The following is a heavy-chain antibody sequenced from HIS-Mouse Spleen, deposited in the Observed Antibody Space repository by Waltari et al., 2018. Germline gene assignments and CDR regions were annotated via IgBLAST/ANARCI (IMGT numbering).Heavy chain of an antibody. Sequence: QVQLVESGGGVVQPGRSARLPCAASGFTCRSYGMPWVRQAPGKGLEWVAVISYDGSNKYYADSVKGRFTISRDNSKNTLYLQMNSLRAEDTAVYYCAKDHSGSRDYWGQGTLVTVSS. CDR1: GFTCRSYG. J-gene: IGHJ4*02. V-gene: IGHV3-30*18. CDR2: ISYDGSNK. D-gene: IGHD1-26*01. CDR3: AKDHSGSRDY.